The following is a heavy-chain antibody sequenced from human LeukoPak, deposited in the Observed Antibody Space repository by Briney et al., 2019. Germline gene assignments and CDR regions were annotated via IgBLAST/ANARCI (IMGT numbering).Heavy chain of an antibody. Sequence: SETLSLTCAVYGGSFSGYYWSWIRQPPGKGLEWIGEINHSGSTNYNPSLKSRVTISVDTSKNQFSLKLSSVTAADTAVYYCARGRRAWLAAGHFDYWGQGTLVTVSS. V-gene: IGHV4-34*01. CDR2: INHSGST. CDR1: GGSFSGYY. CDR3: ARGRRAWLAAGHFDY. J-gene: IGHJ4*02. D-gene: IGHD2-15*01.